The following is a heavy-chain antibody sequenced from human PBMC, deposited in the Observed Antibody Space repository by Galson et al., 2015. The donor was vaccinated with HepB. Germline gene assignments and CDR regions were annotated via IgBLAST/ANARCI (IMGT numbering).Heavy chain of an antibody. V-gene: IGHV3-48*01. J-gene: IGHJ4*02. Sequence: SLRLSCAASEFTFSTYSMNWIRQAPGKGLEWVSYIDTNATTRFYADSVKGRFTISRDNAENSLYLQMNSLRAEDTATYYCARDFEPYSDSGTYLSWGRGTLVTVSS. CDR3: ARDFEPYSDSGTYLS. CDR2: IDTNATTR. CDR1: EFTFSTYS. D-gene: IGHD3-10*01.